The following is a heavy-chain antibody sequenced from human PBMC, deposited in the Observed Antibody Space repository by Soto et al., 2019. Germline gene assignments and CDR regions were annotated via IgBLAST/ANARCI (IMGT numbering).Heavy chain of an antibody. D-gene: IGHD3-22*01. CDR3: ARAPRELLWVTTMIVVVSLDAFDI. Sequence: ASVKVSCKASGYTFTSYGISWVRQAPGQGLEWMGWISAYNGNTNYAQKLQGRVTMTTDTSTRTAYMELRSLRSDDTAVYYCARAPRELLWVTTMIVVVSLDAFDIWGQGTMVTVSS. J-gene: IGHJ3*02. V-gene: IGHV1-18*01. CDR2: ISAYNGNT. CDR1: GYTFTSYG.